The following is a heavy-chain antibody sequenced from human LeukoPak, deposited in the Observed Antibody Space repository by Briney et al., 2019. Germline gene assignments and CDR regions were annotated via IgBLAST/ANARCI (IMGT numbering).Heavy chain of an antibody. CDR2: ISGSGGST. J-gene: IGHJ6*02. D-gene: IGHD4-17*01. Sequence: GGSLRLSCAASGFTLSNYAMNWVRQAPGKGLEWVSAISGSGGSTYYADSVKGRFTISRDNSKNTLYLQMNSLRAEDTAVYYCAKSPTVTTGTDVWGQGTTVTVSS. CDR3: AKSPTVTTGTDV. CDR1: GFTLSNYA. V-gene: IGHV3-23*01.